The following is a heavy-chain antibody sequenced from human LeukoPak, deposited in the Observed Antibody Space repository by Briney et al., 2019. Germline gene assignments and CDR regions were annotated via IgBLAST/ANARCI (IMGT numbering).Heavy chain of an antibody. CDR3: ARKFGRGTFDI. D-gene: IGHD3-16*01. Sequence: SETLSLTCTVSGVYITNGLHFWNWIRQPAGKGLEWIGRIYSNGDTNYNPSLKSRVTISQDRTRNQFSLKLSSVTAADTAVYYCARKFGRGTFDIWGQGTLVTVSS. CDR1: GVYITNGLHF. CDR2: IYSNGDT. V-gene: IGHV4-61*02. J-gene: IGHJ3*02.